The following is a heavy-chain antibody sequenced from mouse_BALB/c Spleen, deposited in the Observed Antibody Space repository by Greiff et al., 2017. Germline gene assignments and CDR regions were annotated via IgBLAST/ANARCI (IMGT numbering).Heavy chain of an antibody. CDR2: ISDGGSYT. CDR3: ARDHGGLRRYYAMDY. D-gene: IGHD2-4*01. V-gene: IGHV5-4*02. Sequence: EVHLVESGGGLVKPGGSLKLSCAASGFTFSDYYMYWVRQTPEKRLEWVATISDGGSYTYYPDSVKGRFTISRDNAKNNLYLQMSSLKSEDTAMYYCARDHGGLRRYYAMDYWGQGTSVTVSS. J-gene: IGHJ4*01. CDR1: GFTFSDYY.